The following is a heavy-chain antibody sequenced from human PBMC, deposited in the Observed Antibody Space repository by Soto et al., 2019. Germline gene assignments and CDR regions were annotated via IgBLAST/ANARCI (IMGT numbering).Heavy chain of an antibody. D-gene: IGHD1-1*01. V-gene: IGHV1-18*01. CDR1: GYSFTTYG. Sequence: QVHLVKSGAEVKKPGAAVQVSCKGSGYSFTTYGITWVRQAPGQGLEWMGWISSHNGNTNYAQKLEGRVTVTRDTSTSTDYMELMSLRSDERAVYYCARGRYGDYGGQGSLVTVSS. CDR3: ARGRYGDY. CDR2: ISSHNGNT. J-gene: IGHJ4*02.